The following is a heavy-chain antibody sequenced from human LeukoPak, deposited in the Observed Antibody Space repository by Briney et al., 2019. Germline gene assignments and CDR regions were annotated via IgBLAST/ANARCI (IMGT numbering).Heavy chain of an antibody. V-gene: IGHV4-34*01. D-gene: IGHD5-12*01. J-gene: IGHJ4*02. CDR1: GGSFSGYY. CDR3: ARGSIIVATIEFDY. CDR2: INHSGST. Sequence: SETLSLTCAVYGGSFSGYYWSWIRQPPGEGLEWIGEINHSGSTNYNPSLKSRVTISVDTSKNQFSLKLSSVTAADTAVYYCARGSIIVATIEFDYWGQGTLVTISS.